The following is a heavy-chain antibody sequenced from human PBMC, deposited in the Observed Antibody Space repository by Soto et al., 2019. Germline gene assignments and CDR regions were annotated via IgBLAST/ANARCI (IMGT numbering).Heavy chain of an antibody. CDR3: ARALSRRGHYYGSGSYYTG. J-gene: IGHJ4*02. CDR2: IYFDGITT. CDR1: GFTFNTHW. V-gene: IGHV3-74*01. Sequence: XGSLRLSCTASGFTFNTHWMHWVRQAPGKGLVWVSRIYFDGITTNYADSVKGRLTASRDNAKNTVYLHVNTLRDEDTAVYYCARALSRRGHYYGSGSYYTGWGQGTLVTVSS. D-gene: IGHD3-10*01.